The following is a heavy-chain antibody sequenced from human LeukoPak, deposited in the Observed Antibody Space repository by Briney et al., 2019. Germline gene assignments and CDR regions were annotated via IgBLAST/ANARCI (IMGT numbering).Heavy chain of an antibody. CDR1: GGSISRGGYY. CDR2: IYYSGST. D-gene: IGHD3-10*01. V-gene: IGHV4-31*03. Sequence: SETLSLTCTVSGGSISRGGYYWSWIRQHPGKGLEWIGYIYYSGSTYYNPSLKSRVTISVDTSKNQFSLKLSSVTAADTAVYYCARVVWFGELLHFDYWGQGTLVTVSS. J-gene: IGHJ4*02. CDR3: ARVVWFGELLHFDY.